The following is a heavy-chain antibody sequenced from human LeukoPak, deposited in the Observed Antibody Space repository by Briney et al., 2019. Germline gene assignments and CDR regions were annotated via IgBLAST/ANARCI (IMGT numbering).Heavy chain of an antibody. Sequence: SETLSLTCAVYGGSFSGYYWSWIRQPPGKGLEWIGEINHSGSTNYNPSLKSRVTISVDTSKNQFSLKLSSVTAADTAVYYCARGDSSSWPPGEYFQHWGQGTLVTVSS. D-gene: IGHD6-13*01. CDR2: INHSGST. CDR1: GGSFSGYY. V-gene: IGHV4-34*01. J-gene: IGHJ1*01. CDR3: ARGDSSSWPPGEYFQH.